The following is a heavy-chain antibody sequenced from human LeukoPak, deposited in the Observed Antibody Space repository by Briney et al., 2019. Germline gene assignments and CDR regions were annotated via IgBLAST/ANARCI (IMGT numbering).Heavy chain of an antibody. CDR3: AREHCSGGSCYSIYYYYYMDV. D-gene: IGHD2-15*01. CDR2: IYYSGST. V-gene: IGHV4-38-2*02. CDR1: GYSISSNYY. J-gene: IGHJ6*03. Sequence: SETLSLTCTVSGYSISSNYYWGWIRQPPGKGLEWIGSIYYSGSTYYNPSLKSRVTISVDTSKNQFSLKLSSVTAADTAVYYCAREHCSGGSCYSIYYYYYMDVWGKGTTVTVSS.